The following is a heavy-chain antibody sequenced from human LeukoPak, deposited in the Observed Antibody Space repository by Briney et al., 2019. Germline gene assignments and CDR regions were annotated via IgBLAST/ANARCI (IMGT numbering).Heavy chain of an antibody. CDR2: IYPGDSDT. CDR3: ARHHVAAAGDYYYYYMDV. D-gene: IGHD6-13*01. Sequence: GESLKISCKGYGHSFTSYWFGWVRQMPGKGLEWMGIIYPGDSDTRYSPSFQGQVTISADKSISTTYLQWSSRKASDTATYYCARHHVAAAGDYYYYYMDVWGKGTTVTVSS. V-gene: IGHV5-51*01. J-gene: IGHJ6*03. CDR1: GHSFTSYW.